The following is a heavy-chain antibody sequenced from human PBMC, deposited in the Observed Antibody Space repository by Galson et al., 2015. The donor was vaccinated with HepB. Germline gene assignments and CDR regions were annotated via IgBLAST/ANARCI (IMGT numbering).Heavy chain of an antibody. D-gene: IGHD6-13*01. V-gene: IGHV1-18*04. CDR3: ARDIAAAGVVFDS. J-gene: IGHJ4*02. CDR1: GYTFTDHY. Sequence: SVKVSCKASGYTFTDHYINWVRQAPGQGLEWMGWISAYNGDTNYAQNLQGRVTMTTDTSTSTVYMELRSLRSDDTAVYFCARDIAAAGVVFDSWGQGTLVTVSS. CDR2: ISAYNGDT.